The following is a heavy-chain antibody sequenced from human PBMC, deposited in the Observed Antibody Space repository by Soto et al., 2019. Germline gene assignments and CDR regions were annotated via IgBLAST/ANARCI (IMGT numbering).Heavy chain of an antibody. Sequence: EVQLVESGGGLVQPGGSLRLSCVASGFTFSNYWMYWVRQAPGKGLEWVSRISSDGSSTKNADFVKGRFTISRDNAKNTLYLQMNSLSVEDMAVYYCVRATSVFQERMDVWGQGTTVTVSS. CDR3: VRATSVFQERMDV. V-gene: IGHV3-74*01. CDR1: GFTFSNYW. J-gene: IGHJ6*02. D-gene: IGHD2-21*01. CDR2: ISSDGSST.